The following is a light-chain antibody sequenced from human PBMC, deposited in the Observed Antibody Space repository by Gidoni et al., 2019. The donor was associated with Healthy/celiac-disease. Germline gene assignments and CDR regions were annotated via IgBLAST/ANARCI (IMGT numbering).Light chain of an antibody. CDR3: QQYGSSPGRT. Sequence: IVLTQSPVTLSLSPGERATLSCRASQSVSSSYLAWYQQKPGQAPRRLIDGAASRATGIPDRFSGRGSGTDFTLTSSRLEPEDLAVYYCQQYGSSPGRTFGQGTKLEIK. CDR1: QSVSSSY. V-gene: IGKV3-20*01. J-gene: IGKJ2*01. CDR2: GAA.